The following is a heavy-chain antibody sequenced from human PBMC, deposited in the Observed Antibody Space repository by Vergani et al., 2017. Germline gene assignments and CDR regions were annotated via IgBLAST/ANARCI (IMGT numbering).Heavy chain of an antibody. CDR3: ARVSTTVVTPAVPLPWYFDL. V-gene: IGHV1-69*06. J-gene: IGHJ2*01. Sequence: QVQLVQSGAEVKKPGSSVKVSCKASGGTFSSYAISWVRQAPRQGLEWMGGIIPIFGTANYAQKFQGRVTITADKSTSTAYMELSSLRSEDTAVYYCARVSTTVVTPAVPLPWYFDLWGRGTLVTVSS. CDR2: IIPIFGTA. D-gene: IGHD4-23*01. CDR1: GGTFSSYA.